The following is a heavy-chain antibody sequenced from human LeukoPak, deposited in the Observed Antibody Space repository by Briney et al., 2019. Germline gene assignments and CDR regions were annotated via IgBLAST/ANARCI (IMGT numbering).Heavy chain of an antibody. CDR2: ISYDGSNK. J-gene: IGHJ4*02. Sequence: PGGSLRLSCAASGFTFSSYAMHWVRQAPGKGLEWVAVISYDGSNKYYADSVKGRFTISRDNSKNTLYLQMNSLRAEDTAVYYCAREGSSWSGVYFDYWGQGTLVTVSS. D-gene: IGHD6-13*01. V-gene: IGHV3-30*04. CDR3: AREGSSWSGVYFDY. CDR1: GFTFSSYA.